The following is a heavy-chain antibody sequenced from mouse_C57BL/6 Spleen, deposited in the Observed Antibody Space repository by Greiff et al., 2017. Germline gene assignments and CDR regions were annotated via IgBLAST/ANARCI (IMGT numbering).Heavy chain of an antibody. CDR3: AKNLLGGMDY. CDR1: GFSLTSYG. Sequence: VQVVESGPGLVQPSQSLSITCTVSGFSLTSYGVHWVRQSPGKGLEWLGVIWSGGSTDYNAAFISRLSISKDNSKSQVFFKMNSLQADDTAIYYCAKNLLGGMDYWGQGTSVTVSS. J-gene: IGHJ4*01. D-gene: IGHD1-1*01. V-gene: IGHV2-2*01. CDR2: IWSGGST.